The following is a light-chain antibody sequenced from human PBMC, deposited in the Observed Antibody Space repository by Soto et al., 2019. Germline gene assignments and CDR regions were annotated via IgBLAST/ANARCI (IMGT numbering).Light chain of an antibody. CDR2: AAS. V-gene: IGKV1-39*01. Sequence: DIQMTQSPSSLSASVGDRVTITCRASQSISSYLNWYQQKPGKAPKLLIYAASSLQSGVPSRFSGSASGTDFTLTISSLQPEDFATYYCQQSYSTPPFGQGTKLEIK. CDR3: QQSYSTPP. J-gene: IGKJ2*01. CDR1: QSISSY.